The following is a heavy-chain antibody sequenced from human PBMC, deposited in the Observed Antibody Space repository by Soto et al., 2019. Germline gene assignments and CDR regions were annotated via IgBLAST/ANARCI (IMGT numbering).Heavy chain of an antibody. Sequence: QVQLQQWGAGLLKPSETLSLTCAVYGGSFSGYYWSWIRQPPGKGLEWIGEINHSGSTNYNPSLKSRVTISVDTSKNQFSLQLSSVTAADTAVYYCARYGDYGNWFDPWGQGTLVTVSS. J-gene: IGHJ5*02. CDR3: ARYGDYGNWFDP. CDR2: INHSGST. D-gene: IGHD4-17*01. CDR1: GGSFSGYY. V-gene: IGHV4-34*01.